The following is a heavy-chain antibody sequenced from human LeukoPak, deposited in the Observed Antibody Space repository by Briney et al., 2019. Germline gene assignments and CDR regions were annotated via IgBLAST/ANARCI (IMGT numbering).Heavy chain of an antibody. CDR3: AADRTGFGELSY. J-gene: IGHJ4*02. Sequence: ASVKVSCKVSGNTLTELSMHWVRQAPGQGLEWMGWINPNSGGTNYAQKFQERVTITRDMSTSTAYMELSSLRSEDTAVYYCAADRTGFGELSYWGQGTLVTVSS. D-gene: IGHD3-10*01. CDR1: GNTLTELS. CDR2: INPNSGGT. V-gene: IGHV1-2*02.